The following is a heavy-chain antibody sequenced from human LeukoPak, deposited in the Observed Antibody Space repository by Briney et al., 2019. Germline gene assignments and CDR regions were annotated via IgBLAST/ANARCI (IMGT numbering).Heavy chain of an antibody. CDR3: ARERRDYYDSSGHFDY. J-gene: IGHJ4*02. CDR2: IIPIFGTA. Sequence: SVNVSCKASGGTFSSYAISWVRQAPGQGLEWMGGIIPIFGTANYAQKFQGRVTITADESTSTAYMELSSLRSEDTAVYYCARERRDYYDSSGHFDYWGQGTLVTVSS. D-gene: IGHD3-22*01. CDR1: GGTFSSYA. V-gene: IGHV1-69*13.